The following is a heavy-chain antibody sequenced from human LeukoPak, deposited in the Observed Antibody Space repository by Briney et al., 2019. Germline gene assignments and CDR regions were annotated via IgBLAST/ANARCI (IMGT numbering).Heavy chain of an antibody. V-gene: IGHV3-7*01. D-gene: IGHD2-15*01. CDR2: IKQDGSEK. CDR1: GFTFSSYW. J-gene: IGHJ4*02. Sequence: GGSLRLSCAASGFTFSSYWMGWVRQAPGKGLEWVANIKQDGSEKYYVDSVKGRFTISRDNAKNSLYLQMNSLRAEDTAVYYCARGLGYCSGGSCYPGYFDYWGQGTLVTVSS. CDR3: ARGLGYCSGGSCYPGYFDY.